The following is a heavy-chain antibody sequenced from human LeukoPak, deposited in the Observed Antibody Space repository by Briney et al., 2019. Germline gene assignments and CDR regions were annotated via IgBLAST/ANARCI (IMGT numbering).Heavy chain of an antibody. Sequence: GESLKISCNGSGYSFTSYWIGWVRQMPGKGLEWMGIIYPGDSNTRCSPSFLGQVTISADKSISTAYLQWSSLKASDTAMYYCATSLFTTGMDVWGKGTTVTVSS. V-gene: IGHV5-51*01. CDR3: ATSLFTTGMDV. D-gene: IGHD1-1*01. CDR1: GYSFTSYW. J-gene: IGHJ6*04. CDR2: IYPGDSNT.